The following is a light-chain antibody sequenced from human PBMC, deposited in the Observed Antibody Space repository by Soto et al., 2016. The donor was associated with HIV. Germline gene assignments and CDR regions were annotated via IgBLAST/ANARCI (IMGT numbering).Light chain of an antibody. CDR3: QQYDSLSYT. CDR2: DAS. V-gene: IGKV1-33*01. J-gene: IGKJ2*01. Sequence: DIQMTQSPSSLSASVGDRVTITCQASQDINIYLNWYQQKPGEVPKLLVYDASKLKPGVPSRFSGSGSGTDFTFTISSLQPEDIATYYCQQYDSLSYTFGQGTNLE. CDR1: QDINIY.